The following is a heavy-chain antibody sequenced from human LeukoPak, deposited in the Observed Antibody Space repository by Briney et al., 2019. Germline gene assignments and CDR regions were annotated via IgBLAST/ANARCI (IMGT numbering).Heavy chain of an antibody. CDR1: GFTFSSCT. CDR2: ISRCGGST. Sequence: GGSLTLSCAASGFTFSSCTLSWDRPAQAKGLEWVSAISRCGGSTYYANPVKSRITISRDNTKNTLYLQMHSRRAADPTVYYWAKVATYYYGSGTPYYFDYWGQGTLVTVSS. D-gene: IGHD3-10*01. CDR3: AKVATYYYGSGTPYYFDY. V-gene: IGHV3-23*01. J-gene: IGHJ4*02.